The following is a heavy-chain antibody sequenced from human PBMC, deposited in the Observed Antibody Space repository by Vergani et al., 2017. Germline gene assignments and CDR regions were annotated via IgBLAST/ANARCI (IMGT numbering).Heavy chain of an antibody. CDR3: AKGGDYYYYYMDV. J-gene: IGHJ6*03. Sequence: EVQLVESGGGLVQPGRSLRLSCAASGFTFDDYAMHWVRQPPGKGREWGSGISWNSGSLGYADSVKGRFTISIDNAKNSLYLQMNSLRAEDTAFYYCAKGGDYYYYYMDVWSKGTTVTVSS. V-gene: IGHV3-9*01. CDR2: ISWNSGSL. CDR1: GFTFDDYA.